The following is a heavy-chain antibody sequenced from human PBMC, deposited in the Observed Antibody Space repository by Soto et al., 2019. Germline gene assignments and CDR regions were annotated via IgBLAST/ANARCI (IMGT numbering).Heavy chain of an antibody. V-gene: IGHV3-23*01. CDR3: AKDLFLVVINNYYYGMDV. CDR2: ISGSGGST. D-gene: IGHD3-22*01. CDR1: GFTFSSYA. J-gene: IGHJ6*02. Sequence: PGGSLRLSCAASGFTFSSYAMSWVRQAPGKGLEWVSAISGSGGSTYYADSVKGRFTISRDNSKNTLYLQMNSLRAEDTAVYYCAKDLFLVVINNYYYGMDVWGQGTTVTVSS.